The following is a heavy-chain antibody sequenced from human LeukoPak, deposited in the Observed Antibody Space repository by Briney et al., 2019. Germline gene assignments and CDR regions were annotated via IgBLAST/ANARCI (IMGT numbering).Heavy chain of an antibody. Sequence: GGSLRLSCAASGFTFSSLWMSWPRQAPGGGLEWVANIKQDGSEKYYVDSVKGRFTISRDNAKNSLYLQMNSLRAEDTAVYYCAREAYCGGDCYFPPPDYWGQGTLVTVSS. CDR3: AREAYCGGDCYFPPPDY. V-gene: IGHV3-7*03. CDR1: GFTFSSLW. J-gene: IGHJ4*02. D-gene: IGHD2-21*02. CDR2: IKQDGSEK.